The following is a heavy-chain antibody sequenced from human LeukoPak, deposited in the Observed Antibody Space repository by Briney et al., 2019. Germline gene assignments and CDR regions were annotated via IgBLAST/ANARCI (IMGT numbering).Heavy chain of an antibody. V-gene: IGHV3-23*01. J-gene: IGHJ1*01. CDR2: LTGSGGAP. D-gene: IGHD3-22*01. Sequence: GGSLRLSCAASGFTFSSYAMSWVRQAPGKGLEWVAALTGSGGAPYSADSVKGRFTISRDNSKNTLYLQMNSLRAEDTAVYYCAKYYDDSGYYVYFDHWGQGTLVTVSS. CDR3: AKYYDDSGYYVYFDH. CDR1: GFTFSSYA.